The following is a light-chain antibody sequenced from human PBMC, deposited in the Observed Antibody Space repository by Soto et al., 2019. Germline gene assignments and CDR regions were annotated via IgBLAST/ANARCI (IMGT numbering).Light chain of an antibody. J-gene: IGKJ2*01. CDR2: DAS. CDR3: QQRSNWPPYT. V-gene: IGKV3-11*01. CDR1: QSVSSY. Sequence: EIVLTQSPATLSLTPGERATLSCRASQSVSSYLAWYQQKPGQAPRLLIYDASNRATGIPARFSGSGSGTDFTRTSSSLEPEDFAVYCCQQRSNWPPYTFGQGTKLEIK.